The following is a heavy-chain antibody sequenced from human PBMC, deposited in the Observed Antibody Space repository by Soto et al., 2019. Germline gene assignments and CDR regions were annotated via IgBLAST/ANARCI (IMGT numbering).Heavy chain of an antibody. J-gene: IGHJ5*02. CDR3: ARCLFSYGARFDP. CDR1: GGSISSYY. D-gene: IGHD1-26*01. V-gene: IGHV4-59*01. Sequence: SETLSLTCTVSGGSISSYYWSWIRRPPGKGLEWIGYIYYSGSINYNPSLKSRVTISVDTSKNQFSLKLSSVTAADTAVYYCARCLFSYGARFDPWGQGTLVTVSS. CDR2: IYYSGSI.